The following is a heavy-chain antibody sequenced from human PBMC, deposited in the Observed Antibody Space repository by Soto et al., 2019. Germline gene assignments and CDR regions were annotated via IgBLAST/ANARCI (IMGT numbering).Heavy chain of an antibody. D-gene: IGHD3-9*01. CDR1: GYSFTSYA. J-gene: IGHJ5*02. Sequence: QVRLVQSGTEVKKPGASMKLSCKASGYSFTSYAIHWVRRAPGQRLEWMGWIFAGNGDTEYSPKLQDRVTITRDTSASTTYIQLTSLGSEDTAVYYCARNVPHTGYYNHWGPGTLVTVSS. CDR3: ARNVPHTGYYNH. CDR2: IFAGNGDT. V-gene: IGHV1-3*01.